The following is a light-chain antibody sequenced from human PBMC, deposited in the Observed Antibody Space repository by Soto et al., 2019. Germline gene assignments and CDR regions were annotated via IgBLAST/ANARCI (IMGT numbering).Light chain of an antibody. J-gene: IGKJ4*01. Sequence: EIVLTQSPGTLSLSPGERATLSCRASQSVSSSYLAWYQQKPGQAPRLLIYGASSRATGIPDRFSGSGSATDFTLTISRLEPEDFAVYYCQQYDSSPLTSGGGTKVEIK. CDR1: QSVSSSY. CDR2: GAS. V-gene: IGKV3-20*01. CDR3: QQYDSSPLT.